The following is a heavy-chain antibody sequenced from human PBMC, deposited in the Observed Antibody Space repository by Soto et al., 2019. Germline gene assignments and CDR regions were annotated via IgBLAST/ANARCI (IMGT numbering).Heavy chain of an antibody. CDR3: ARSRLGVVPFNY. D-gene: IGHD3-3*01. CDR2: ISSSGRTI. V-gene: IGHV3-48*03. CDR1: GFTFSSYE. J-gene: IGHJ4*02. Sequence: EVQLVESGGGLVQPGGSLRLSCAASGFTFSSYEMNWVRQAPGKGLEWVSFISSSGRTIYYADSVKGRFTISRDNAKNSLYLQMNSLRVEDTAVYYCARSRLGVVPFNYWGQGTLVTVSS.